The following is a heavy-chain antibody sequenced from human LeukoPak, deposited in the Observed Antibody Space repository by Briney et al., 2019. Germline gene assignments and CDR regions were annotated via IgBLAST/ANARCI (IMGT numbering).Heavy chain of an antibody. J-gene: IGHJ4*02. CDR1: GFTFSSYA. Sequence: QPGGSLRLSCAASGFTFSSYAMSWVRQAPGKGLEWVSAISGSGGSTYYADSVKGRFTISRDNSKNTLYLQMNSLRAEDTAVYYCAKEGLLRFLEWLLYRGAFDYWGQGTLVTVSS. D-gene: IGHD3-3*01. CDR3: AKEGLLRFLEWLLYRGAFDY. V-gene: IGHV3-23*01. CDR2: ISGSGGST.